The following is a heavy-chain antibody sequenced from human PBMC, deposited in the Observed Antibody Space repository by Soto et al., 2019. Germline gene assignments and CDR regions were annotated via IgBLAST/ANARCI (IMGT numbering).Heavy chain of an antibody. J-gene: IGHJ3*02. D-gene: IGHD3-9*01. Sequence: ASVKVSCKASGGTFSSYTISWVRQAPGQGLEWMGRIIPILGIANYAQKFQGRVTITADKSTSTAYMELSSLRSEDTAVYYCAIKWIDLAFDIWGQGTMVTVSS. CDR3: AIKWIDLAFDI. V-gene: IGHV1-69*02. CDR2: IIPILGIA. CDR1: GGTFSSYT.